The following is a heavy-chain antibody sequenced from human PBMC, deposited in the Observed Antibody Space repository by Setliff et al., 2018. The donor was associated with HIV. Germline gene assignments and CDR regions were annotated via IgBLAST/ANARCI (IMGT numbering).Heavy chain of an antibody. CDR2: IYTSGST. D-gene: IGHD3-22*01. CDR3: ARKSYYYDSGTTACYGVVV. CDR1: DGSISTGSYY. J-gene: IGHJ3*01. Sequence: SETLSLTCTVADGSISTGSYYWSWVRQPAGRGLEWIGRIYTSGSTNYNPSLKSRVTMSVDTSKNQFSLKLSSVTAADTAVYYCARKSYYYDSGTTACYGVVVWGQGTMVTVSS. V-gene: IGHV4-61*02.